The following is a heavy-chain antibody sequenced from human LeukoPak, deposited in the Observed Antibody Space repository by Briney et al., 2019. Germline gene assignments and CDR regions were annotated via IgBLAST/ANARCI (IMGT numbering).Heavy chain of an antibody. CDR2: ISGGGGST. CDR3: AKAGSSSFGILAADRISAAPEF. D-gene: IGHD6-13*01. CDR1: GFTFSSFA. J-gene: IGHJ4*02. Sequence: PGGCLRLSCEASGFTFSSFAMSWVRQAPGKGLEWVSAISGGGGSTSFADSGGGRFTISRDNSKNTLYLQMNNLRAEDTAVYDCAKAGSSSFGILAADRISAAPEFWGQGTLVTVSS. V-gene: IGHV3-23*01.